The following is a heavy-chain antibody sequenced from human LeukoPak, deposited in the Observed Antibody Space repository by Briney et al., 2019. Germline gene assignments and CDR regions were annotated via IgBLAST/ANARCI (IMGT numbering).Heavy chain of an antibody. Sequence: ASVKVSCKASGYTFTSYAMNWVRQAPGQGLEWMGWINTNTGNPTYAQGFTGRFVFSLDTSVSTAYLQISSLKAEDTAVYYCASAGMITFGGVIAQEAYFDYWGQGTLVTASS. V-gene: IGHV7-4-1*02. CDR2: INTNTGNP. J-gene: IGHJ4*02. CDR1: GYTFTSYA. CDR3: ASAGMITFGGVIAQEAYFDY. D-gene: IGHD3-16*02.